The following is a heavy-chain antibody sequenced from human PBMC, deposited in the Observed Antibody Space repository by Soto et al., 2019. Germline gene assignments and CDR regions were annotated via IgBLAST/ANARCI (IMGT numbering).Heavy chain of an antibody. D-gene: IGHD2-15*01. CDR2: ITPFNGDT. V-gene: IGHV1-18*04. Sequence: ASVQVSCKASGYTFSSHSIHWVRQAPGQGLEWMGWITPFNGDTSYAQKFQGRVTMTTDTSTSTVFMELRSLRFDDTAVYYCARGRVVVGATLDGWGQGTRVTVSS. CDR3: ARGRVVVGATLDG. J-gene: IGHJ4*02. CDR1: GYTFSSHS.